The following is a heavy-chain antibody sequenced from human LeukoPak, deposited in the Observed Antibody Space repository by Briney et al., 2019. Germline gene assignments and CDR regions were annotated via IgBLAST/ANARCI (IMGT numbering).Heavy chain of an antibody. CDR1: SGSVSSGSYY. D-gene: IGHD5-24*01. CDR3: ARDFSSGWLQLQY. Sequence: SETLSLTCTVSSGSVSSGSYYWSWIRQPPGKGLEWIGYISYSGSTNYNPSLKSRVTISVDTSKNQFSLKLSSVTAADTAVYYCARDFSSGWLQLQYWGQGTLVTVSS. J-gene: IGHJ4*02. V-gene: IGHV4-61*01. CDR2: ISYSGST.